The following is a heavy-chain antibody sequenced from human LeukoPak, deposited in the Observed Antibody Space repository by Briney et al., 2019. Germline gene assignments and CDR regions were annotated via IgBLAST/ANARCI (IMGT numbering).Heavy chain of an antibody. Sequence: SETLSLTWTVSGDSIRCNNYYWGWIRHPPGKGLGWIGSIYDTGSTFYNPSLKSRVIISVDTSKNQFSLKLSSVTAADTAVYYCQSRFLEWLLDYWGQGTLVTVSS. CDR1: GDSIRCNNYY. V-gene: IGHV4-39*01. CDR3: QSRFLEWLLDY. J-gene: IGHJ4*02. CDR2: IYDTGST. D-gene: IGHD3-3*01.